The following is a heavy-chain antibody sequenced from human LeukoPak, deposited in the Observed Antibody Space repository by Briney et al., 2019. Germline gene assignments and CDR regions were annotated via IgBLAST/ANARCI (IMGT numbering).Heavy chain of an antibody. D-gene: IGHD5-24*01. CDR2: IDPNSGDT. J-gene: IGHJ4*02. CDR3: ARETGQFEHDS. V-gene: IGHV1-2*02. Sequence: ASVKVSCKASGYIFTDYYMHWVRQAPGQGLEWMGWIDPNSGDTNSEQKFQGRVTMTRDTSISTGYMELSRLTSDDTAVYYCARETGQFEHDSWGQGTLVTVSS. CDR1: GYIFTDYY.